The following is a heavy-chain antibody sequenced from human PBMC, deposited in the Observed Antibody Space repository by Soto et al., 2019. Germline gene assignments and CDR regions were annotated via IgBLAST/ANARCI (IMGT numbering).Heavy chain of an antibody. CDR1: GGSFSGYY. CDR2: INHSGST. Sequence: PXETLSLTCAVYGGSFSGYYWSWIRQPPGKGLDWIGEINHSGSTNYNPSLKSRVTISVDTSKNQFSLKLSSVTAADTAVYYCASTRGVTYRRYNWFEPWGKGTLVTVSS. V-gene: IGHV4-34*01. J-gene: IGHJ5*02. D-gene: IGHD3-10*01. CDR3: ASTRGVTYRRYNWFEP.